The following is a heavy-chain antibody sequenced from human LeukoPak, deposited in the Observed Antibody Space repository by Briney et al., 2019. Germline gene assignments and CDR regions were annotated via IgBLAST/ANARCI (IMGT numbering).Heavy chain of an antibody. D-gene: IGHD5-24*01. CDR3: AKGALRWLQDDY. CDR2: ISYDGSNK. Sequence: GGSLRLSCAASGFTFSSYAMHWVRQAPGKGLEWVAVISYDGSNKYYADSVKGRFTISRDNSKNTLYLQMNSLRAEDTAVYYCAKGALRWLQDDYWGQGTLVTVSS. J-gene: IGHJ4*02. V-gene: IGHV3-30-3*01. CDR1: GFTFSSYA.